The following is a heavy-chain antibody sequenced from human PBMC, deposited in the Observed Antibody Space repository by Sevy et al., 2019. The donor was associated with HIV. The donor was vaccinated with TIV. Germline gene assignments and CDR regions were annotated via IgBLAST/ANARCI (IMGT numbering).Heavy chain of an antibody. Sequence: GGSLRLSCTYSELGFSSHSFNWVRQAPGKGLEWISYISGIGTPISYLDSLRGRFTISRDNAKNSLFLQMNNLRDVVFDCYGDHRDLHWAFDQWGQGTLVTVSS. CDR3: HRDLHWAFDQ. J-gene: IGHJ4*02. CDR2: ISGIGTPI. V-gene: IGHV3-48*02. D-gene: IGHD2-21*01. CDR1: ELGFSSHS.